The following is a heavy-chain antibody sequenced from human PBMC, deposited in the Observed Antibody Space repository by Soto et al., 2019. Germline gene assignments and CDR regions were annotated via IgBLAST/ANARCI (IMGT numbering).Heavy chain of an antibody. CDR1: GGTFSSYT. Sequence: QVQLVQSGAEVKKPGSSVKVSCKASGGTFSSYTISWVRQAPGQGLEWMGRIIPILGIANYAQKFQGRVTNTADKSTSTAYTELRSLRSEDTAVYYCARARGSGWDGGDDYYYGMAVWGHGTTVTVSS. V-gene: IGHV1-69*02. CDR3: ARARGSGWDGGDDYYYGMAV. CDR2: IIPILGIA. D-gene: IGHD6-19*01. J-gene: IGHJ6*02.